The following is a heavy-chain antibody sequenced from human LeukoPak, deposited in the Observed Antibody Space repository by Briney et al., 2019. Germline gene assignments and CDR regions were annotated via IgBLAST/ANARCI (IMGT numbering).Heavy chain of an antibody. CDR2: IYHSGST. V-gene: IGHV4-30-2*01. CDR3: AREGPILSIDY. CDR1: GGSISSGGYY. Sequence: SETLSPTCTVSGGSISSGGYYWSWIRQPPGKGLEWIGYIYHSGSTYYNPSLKSRVTISVDRSKNQFSLKLSSVTAADTAVYYCAREGPILSIDYWGQEPWSPSPQ. J-gene: IGHJ4*01. D-gene: IGHD2-15*01.